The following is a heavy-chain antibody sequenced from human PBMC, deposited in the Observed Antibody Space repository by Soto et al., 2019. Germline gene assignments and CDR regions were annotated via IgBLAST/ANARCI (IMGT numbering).Heavy chain of an antibody. J-gene: IGHJ3*02. CDR3: ARDSSGSYYAFDI. CDR1: GGSISSYY. CDR2: IYYSGST. Sequence: SETLSLTCTVSGGSISSYYWSWIRQPPGKGLEWIGYIYYSGSTNYNPSLKSRVTISVDTSKNQFSLKLSSVTAADTAVYYCARDSSGSYYAFDIWGQGTMVTVSS. D-gene: IGHD1-26*01. V-gene: IGHV4-59*01.